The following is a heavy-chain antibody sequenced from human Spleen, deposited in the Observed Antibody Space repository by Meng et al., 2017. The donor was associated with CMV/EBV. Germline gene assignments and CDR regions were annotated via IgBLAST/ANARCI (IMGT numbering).Heavy chain of an antibody. CDR3: AREGIDYYDSSGPLGP. J-gene: IGHJ5*02. Sequence: YGWSFICYYWSWIRQPPGKGLEWIGEINHSGSTNSNPSLTSRVTISVDTSKNQFSLKLSSVTAADTAVYYCAREGIDYYDSSGPLGPWGQGTLVTVSS. D-gene: IGHD3-22*01. CDR2: INHSGST. CDR1: GWSFICYY. V-gene: IGHV4-34*01.